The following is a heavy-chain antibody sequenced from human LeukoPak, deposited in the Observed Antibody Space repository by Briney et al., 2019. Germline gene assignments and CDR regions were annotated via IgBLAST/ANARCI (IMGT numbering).Heavy chain of an antibody. CDR3: VKDPSADYGDYI. D-gene: IGHD4-17*01. CDR2: ISDSGGTT. CDR1: GFTFSSYA. V-gene: IGHV3-23*01. J-gene: IGHJ4*02. Sequence: PGGSLRLSCAASGFTFSSYAMSWVRQAPGKGLEWVSIISDSGGTTYYADSVKGLFTISRDNSKNTLYLQMNSLRAEDTAVFYCVKDPSADYGDYIWGQGTLVTVSS.